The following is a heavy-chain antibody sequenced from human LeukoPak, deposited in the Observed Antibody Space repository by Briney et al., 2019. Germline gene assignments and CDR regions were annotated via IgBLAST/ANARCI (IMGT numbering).Heavy chain of an antibody. CDR2: ISAYNGNT. J-gene: IGHJ6*02. Sequence: ASVRVSCKASGYTFTSYDINWVRQATGQGLEWMGWISAYNGNTNYAQKLQGRVTMTTDTSTSTAYMELRSLRSDDTAVYYCARDSYCSSTSCYLITAYYYYYYGMDVWGQGTTVTVSS. V-gene: IGHV1-18*01. CDR1: GYTFTSYD. CDR3: ARDSYCSSTSCYLITAYYYYYYGMDV. D-gene: IGHD2-2*01.